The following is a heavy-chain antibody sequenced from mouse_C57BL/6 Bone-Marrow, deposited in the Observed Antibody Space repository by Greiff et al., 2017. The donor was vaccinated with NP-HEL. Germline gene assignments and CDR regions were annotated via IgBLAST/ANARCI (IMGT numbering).Heavy chain of an antibody. V-gene: IGHV1-9*01. CDR1: GYTFTGYW. Sequence: VQLEEPGAELMKPGASVKLSCKATGYTFTGYWIEWVKQRPGHGLEWIGKILPGSGGTNYNEKFKGKATFTADKSSNTAYMQRSSLTAEDSAIYYCARRHYYGSSPSTEKYFDVWGTGTTVTVSS. D-gene: IGHD1-1*01. CDR2: ILPGSGGT. CDR3: ARRHYYGSSPSTEKYFDV. J-gene: IGHJ1*03.